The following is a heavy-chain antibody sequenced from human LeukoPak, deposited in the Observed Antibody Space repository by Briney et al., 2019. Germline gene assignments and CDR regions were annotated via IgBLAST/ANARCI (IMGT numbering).Heavy chain of an antibody. V-gene: IGHV4-4*08. CDR1: VGSISSYY. J-gene: IGHJ5*02. D-gene: IGHD2-2*01. CDR3: ARRACSSTSCYPENWFDP. CDR2: IYTSGST. Sequence: SETLSLTCTVSVGSISSYYWSWIRQPPGKGLEWIGYIYTSGSTNYNPSLKSRVTISVDTYKNQFSLKLSSVTAADTAVYYCARRACSSTSCYPENWFDPWGQGTLVTVSS.